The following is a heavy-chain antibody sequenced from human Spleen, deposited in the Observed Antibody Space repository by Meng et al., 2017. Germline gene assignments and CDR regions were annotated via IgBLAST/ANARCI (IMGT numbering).Heavy chain of an antibody. CDR3: ARIGDTYYYDSSGYSASYYFDS. CDR2: IYHSGST. CDR1: GGSISSSNW. V-gene: IGHV4-4*02. D-gene: IGHD3-22*01. Sequence: SETLSLTCAVSGGSISSSNWWSWVRQPPGKGLEWIREIYHSGSTNYNPSLESRVTISVDKSKNQFSLKLSSVTAADSAVYYCARIGDTYYYDSSGYSASYYFDSWGQGTLVTVSS. J-gene: IGHJ4*02.